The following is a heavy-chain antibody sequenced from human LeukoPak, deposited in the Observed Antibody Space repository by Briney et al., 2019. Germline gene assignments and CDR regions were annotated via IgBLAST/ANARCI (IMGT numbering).Heavy chain of an antibody. CDR1: GGSISSYY. J-gene: IGHJ6*03. D-gene: IGHD2-2*01. V-gene: IGHV4-59*12. CDR3: ARIVVVPAGYYYYYYMDV. Sequence: SETLSLTCTVSGGSISSYYWSWIRQPPGKGLEWIGYIYYSGSTNYNPSLKSRVTISVDTSKNQFSLKLSSVTAADTAVYYCARIVVVPAGYYYYYYMDVWGKGTTVTVSS. CDR2: IYYSGST.